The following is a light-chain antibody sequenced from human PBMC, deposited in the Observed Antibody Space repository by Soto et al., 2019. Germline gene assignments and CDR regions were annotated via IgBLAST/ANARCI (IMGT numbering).Light chain of an antibody. Sequence: DIQMTQSPSTLSTSIGDRVTITCRASQSIGDSLAWYQQKPGKAPFLLISDASNLERGVPSRFSGSGSGTEFTLTISSMQPDDFATYYCQQYTGYSRTFGQGTKVEIK. CDR2: DAS. CDR1: QSIGDS. V-gene: IGKV1-5*01. CDR3: QQYTGYSRT. J-gene: IGKJ1*01.